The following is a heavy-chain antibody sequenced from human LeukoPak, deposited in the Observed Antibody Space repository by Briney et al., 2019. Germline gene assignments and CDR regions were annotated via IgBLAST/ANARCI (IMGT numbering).Heavy chain of an antibody. CDR1: GVSFSGYY. Sequence: SETLSLTCAVYGVSFSGYYWSWIRQPPGKGLEWIGEINHSGSTNYNPSLKSRVTISVDTSKNQFSLKLSSVTAADTAVYYCARNTPYYYMDVWGKGTTVTISS. CDR2: INHSGST. J-gene: IGHJ6*03. CDR3: ARNTPYYYMDV. V-gene: IGHV4-34*01.